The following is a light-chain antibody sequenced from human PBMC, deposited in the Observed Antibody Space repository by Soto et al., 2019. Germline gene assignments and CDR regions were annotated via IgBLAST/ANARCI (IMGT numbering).Light chain of an antibody. V-gene: IGLV2-23*02. J-gene: IGLJ3*02. CDR3: CSYAGSSLWM. Sequence: QSVLTQPAAVSGSLGQSIPISCSGSGGDIGNYNLVSWYQQQPGKVPSLIIYEVNKGPSGVSNRFSGSKSGNTASLTISDLQPDDECLYYCCSYAGSSLWMFGGGTKLTVL. CDR2: EVN. CDR1: GGDIGNYNL.